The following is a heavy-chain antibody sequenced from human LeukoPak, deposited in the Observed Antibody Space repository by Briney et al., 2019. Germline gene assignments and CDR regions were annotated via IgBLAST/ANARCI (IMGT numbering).Heavy chain of an antibody. CDR3: ARADFGGATLWFDP. Sequence: ASVKVSCKASGGSFSSHAINWVRQAPGQGLEWMGGIIPIFGTANYAQKFQDRVTITAVESMSTVYMELSSLRSEDTAVYYCARADFGGATLWFDPWGQGTLVTVPS. CDR1: GGSFSSHA. J-gene: IGHJ5*02. CDR2: IIPIFGTA. V-gene: IGHV1-69*13. D-gene: IGHD1-26*01.